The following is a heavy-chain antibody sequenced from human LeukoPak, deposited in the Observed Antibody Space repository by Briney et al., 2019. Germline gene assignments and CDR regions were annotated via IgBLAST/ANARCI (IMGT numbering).Heavy chain of an antibody. CDR3: ASSSGSHYYFDY. CDR2: IIPIFGPP. Sequence: SVKVSCKASGGTFSTNGISWVRQAPGQGLEWMGRIIPIFGPPKYAQKFQGTVTITTDESTSTAYMELSSLTSEDTAVYYCASSSGSHYYFDYWGQGTLVTVSS. D-gene: IGHD1-26*01. J-gene: IGHJ4*02. V-gene: IGHV1-69*05. CDR1: GGTFSTNG.